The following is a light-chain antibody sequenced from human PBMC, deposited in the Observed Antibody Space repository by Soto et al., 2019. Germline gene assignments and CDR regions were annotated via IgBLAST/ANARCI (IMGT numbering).Light chain of an antibody. CDR1: QSVSSSY. CDR2: GAS. V-gene: IGKV3-20*01. Sequence: EIVLTQSPGTLPLSPGERATLSCRASQSVSSSYLAWYQQKPGQAPRLLIYGASSRATGIPDRFSGSGSGTDFTLTISRLEPEDFAVYYCQQYGSSPPLLTFGGGTKVEIK. J-gene: IGKJ4*01. CDR3: QQYGSSPPLLT.